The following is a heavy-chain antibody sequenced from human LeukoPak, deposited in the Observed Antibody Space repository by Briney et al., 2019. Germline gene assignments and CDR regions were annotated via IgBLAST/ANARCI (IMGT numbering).Heavy chain of an antibody. V-gene: IGHV4-59*12. D-gene: IGHD6-25*01. CDR3: ARDYVGSAWPEYFQG. Sequence: PSETLSLTCTVSGGSISSYHWIWIRQPPGKGLEWIGYIYHSGSTYYNPSLKSRVSISIDTSKNQFSLKLSSVTAADTAVYYCARDYVGSAWPEYFQGWGQGSLVTVSS. CDR1: GGSISSYH. J-gene: IGHJ1*01. CDR2: IYHSGST.